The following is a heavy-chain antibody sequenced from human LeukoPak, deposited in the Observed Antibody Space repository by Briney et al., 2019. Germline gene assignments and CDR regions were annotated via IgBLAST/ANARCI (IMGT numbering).Heavy chain of an antibody. CDR2: IYYSGST. D-gene: IGHD6-19*01. CDR3: ARIPFGYSSGWYYGMDV. J-gene: IGHJ6*02. Sequence: PSETPSLTCTVSGGSISSYYWSWIRQPPGKGLEWIGYIYYSGSTNYNPSLKSRVTISVDTSKNQFSLKLSSVTAADTAVYYCARIPFGYSSGWYYGMDVWGQGTTVTVSS. V-gene: IGHV4-59*08. CDR1: GGSISSYY.